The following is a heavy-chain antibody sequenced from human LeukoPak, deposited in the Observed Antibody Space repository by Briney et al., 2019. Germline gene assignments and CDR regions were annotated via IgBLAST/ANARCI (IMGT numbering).Heavy chain of an antibody. CDR1: GFTFSSYE. CDR3: ARGMTGSYFGYFDY. J-gene: IGHJ4*02. Sequence: GGPLRLSCAASGFTFSSYEMNWVRQAPGKGLEWVSYISSSGGTIYYADSVKGRFTISRDNAKNSLYLQMNSLRAEDTAVYYCARGMTGSYFGYFDYWGQGTLVTVSS. V-gene: IGHV3-48*03. D-gene: IGHD1-26*01. CDR2: ISSSGGTI.